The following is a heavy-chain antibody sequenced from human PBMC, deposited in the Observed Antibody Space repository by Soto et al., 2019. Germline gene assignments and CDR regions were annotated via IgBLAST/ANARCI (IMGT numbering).Heavy chain of an antibody. CDR1: GFTFNTYS. D-gene: IGHD3-3*01. CDR2: VSYDGSNK. Sequence: QVQLVESGGGVVQPGRSLRLSCEASGFTFNTYSMHWVRQAPGKGLEWVAGVSYDGSNKFYADSVKGRLTISRDNSKNTLYLQVNSLRAEDTAVYYCARVQVHSFWSGYSYYYYAMDVWGQGTTVTVSS. V-gene: IGHV3-30-3*01. J-gene: IGHJ6*02. CDR3: ARVQVHSFWSGYSYYYYAMDV.